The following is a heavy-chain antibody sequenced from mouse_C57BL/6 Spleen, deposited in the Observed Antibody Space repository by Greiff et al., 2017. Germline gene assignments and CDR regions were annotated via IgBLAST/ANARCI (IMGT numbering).Heavy chain of an antibody. CDR2: ISDGGSYT. Sequence: EVKVVESGGGLVKPGGSLKLSCAASGFTFSSYAMSWVRQTPEKRLEWVATISDGGSYTYYPDNVKGRFTISRDNAKNNLYLQMSHMKSEDTAMYYCARDRVRGYAVDYWGQGTSVTVSS. V-gene: IGHV5-4*01. CDR1: GFTFSSYA. CDR3: ARDRVRGYAVDY. J-gene: IGHJ4*01.